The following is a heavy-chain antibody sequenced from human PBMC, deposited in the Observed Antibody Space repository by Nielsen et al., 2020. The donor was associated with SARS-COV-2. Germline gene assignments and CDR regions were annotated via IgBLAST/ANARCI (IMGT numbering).Heavy chain of an antibody. Sequence: GESLKISCAASGFTFSSYAMHWVRQAPGKGLEWVAVISYDGSNKYYADSVKGRFTVSRDNSKNTLYLQMNSLRAEDTAVYYCARPATGYYTSWFDPWGQGTLVTVSS. J-gene: IGHJ5*02. CDR1: GFTFSSYA. CDR3: ARPATGYYTSWFDP. V-gene: IGHV3-30-3*01. D-gene: IGHD3/OR15-3a*01. CDR2: ISYDGSNK.